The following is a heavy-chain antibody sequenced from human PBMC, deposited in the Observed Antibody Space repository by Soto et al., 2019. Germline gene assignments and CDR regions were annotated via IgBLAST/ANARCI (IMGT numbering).Heavy chain of an antibody. J-gene: IGHJ4*02. Sequence: QVQLQESGPGLVKPSETLSLTCTVSGGSVSSGSYYWSWIRQPPGKGLEWIGYIYYSGSTNYNLFLKRRVTISVATYKNHFSLKLGSVTAADTAVYYCARDKRTLVRGHNFDYWGQGTLVTVSS. D-gene: IGHD3-16*01. CDR2: IYYSGST. CDR3: ARDKRTLVRGHNFDY. CDR1: GGSVSSGSYY. V-gene: IGHV4-61*03.